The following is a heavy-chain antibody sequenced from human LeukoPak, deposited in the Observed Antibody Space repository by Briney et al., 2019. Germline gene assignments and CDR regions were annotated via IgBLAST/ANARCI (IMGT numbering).Heavy chain of an antibody. V-gene: IGHV4-34*01. CDR1: GGSFRGYY. CDR3: ARGDIVVVPAAHDYYYYLDV. Sequence: AETLSLTCAVYGGSFRGYYWSWIRQPPGKGLEWIGEINHSGSTNYNPSLKSRVTISVDTSKNQFSLKLSSLTAADTAVYYCARGDIVVVPAAHDYYYYLDVSGKGDTVTVSS. J-gene: IGHJ6*03. CDR2: INHSGST. D-gene: IGHD2-2*01.